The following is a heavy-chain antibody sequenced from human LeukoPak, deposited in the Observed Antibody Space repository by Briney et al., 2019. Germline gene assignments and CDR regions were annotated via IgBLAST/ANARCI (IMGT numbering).Heavy chain of an antibody. CDR1: GFTFHDYT. V-gene: IGHV3-43*01. CDR3: AKDFRTGTHYYYAMDV. D-gene: IGHD1-1*01. Sequence: GSLRLSFAASGFTFHDYTMHWVRQAPGKGLEWVSVISWDGGSTYYADSVKGRFTISRDSSKNSLYLQMNSLRTEDTALYYCAKDFRTGTHYYYAMDVWGQGTTVTVSS. J-gene: IGHJ6*02. CDR2: ISWDGGST.